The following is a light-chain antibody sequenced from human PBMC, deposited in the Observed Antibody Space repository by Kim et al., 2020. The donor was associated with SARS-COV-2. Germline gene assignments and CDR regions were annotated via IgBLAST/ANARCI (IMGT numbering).Light chain of an antibody. V-gene: IGKV1-5*03. CDR1: LNISPW. Sequence: GDRVTITCRASLNISPWLAWYQQRPGKAPKLLIYKTSNLQSGVPSRFSGIGSGTEFTLTISSLQPDDFATDYCQQYNSYSYTFGQGTKL. CDR3: QQYNSYSYT. J-gene: IGKJ2*01. CDR2: KTS.